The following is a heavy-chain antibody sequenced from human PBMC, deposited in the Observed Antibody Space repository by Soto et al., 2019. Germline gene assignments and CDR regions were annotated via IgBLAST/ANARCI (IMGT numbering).Heavy chain of an antibody. J-gene: IGHJ3*02. CDR2: IRSKAYGGTT. Sequence: GGSLRLSCTASGFTFGDYAMSWFRQAPGKGLEWVGFIRSKAYGGTTEYAASVKGRFTISRDDSKSIAYLQMNSLKTEDTAVYYCTREPDSGYKGAFDIWGQGTMVTVSS. V-gene: IGHV3-49*03. D-gene: IGHD5-12*01. CDR3: TREPDSGYKGAFDI. CDR1: GFTFGDYA.